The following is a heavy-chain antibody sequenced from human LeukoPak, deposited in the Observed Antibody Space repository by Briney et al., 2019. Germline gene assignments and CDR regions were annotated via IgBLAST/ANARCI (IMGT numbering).Heavy chain of an antibody. D-gene: IGHD4-17*01. CDR3: ATFRNYGDYWGDAFDI. J-gene: IGHJ3*02. CDR2: IYTSGST. Sequence: PSETLSLTCTVSGGSISSYYWSWIRQPAGKGLECIGRIYTSGSTNYNPSLKSRVTMSVHTSKNQFSLKLSSVTAADTAVYYCATFRNYGDYWGDAFDIWGQGTMVTVSS. CDR1: GGSISSYY. V-gene: IGHV4-4*07.